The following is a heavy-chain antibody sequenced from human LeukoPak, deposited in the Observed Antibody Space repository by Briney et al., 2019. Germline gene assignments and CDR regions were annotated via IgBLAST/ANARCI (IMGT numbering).Heavy chain of an antibody. CDR3: ARVEGGNAFSYYDY. CDR1: GYTFTSYY. CDR2: INPNSGGT. D-gene: IGHD3-3*01. J-gene: IGHJ4*02. V-gene: IGHV1-2*02. Sequence: ASVKVSCKASGYTFTSYYMHWVRQAPGQGLEWMGWINPNSGGTNYAQKFQGRVTMTRDTSISTAYMELSSLRSEDTAVYYCARVEGGNAFSYYDYWGQGTLVSVSS.